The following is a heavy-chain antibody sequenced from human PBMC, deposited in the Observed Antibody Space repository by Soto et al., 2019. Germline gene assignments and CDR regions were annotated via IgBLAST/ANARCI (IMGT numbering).Heavy chain of an antibody. V-gene: IGHV3-23*01. Sequence: EVQLLESGGGLVQPGGSLRLSCVASGFTFKNFAMTWVRQAPGKGMEWVSAIGGSGSSANYADSVKGRFTVSRDDSKSXXXXXXXXLRXDDTALYYCAKDAVAYNGEWDWFDLWGQGTLVTVSS. CDR1: GFTFKNFA. J-gene: IGHJ5*02. D-gene: IGHD3-10*01. CDR2: IGGSGSSA. CDR3: AKDAVAYNGEWDWFDL.